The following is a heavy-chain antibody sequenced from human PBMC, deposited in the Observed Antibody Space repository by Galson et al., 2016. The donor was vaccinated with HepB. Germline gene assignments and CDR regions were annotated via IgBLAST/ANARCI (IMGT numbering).Heavy chain of an antibody. CDR3: ARHGPAGSYDSNLSN. CDR2: IYPRDSDT. CDR1: GYNFPTDW. Sequence: QSGAEVKKPGESLRISCKGSGYNFPTDWIAWVRQMPGKGLEWMGIIYPRDSDTRYNPSFEGQVTISVDRSISTAYLQWNSLKASDTAMYYCARHGPAGSYDSNLSNWGQGTLVTVSS. V-gene: IGHV5-51*01. D-gene: IGHD3-22*01. J-gene: IGHJ4*02.